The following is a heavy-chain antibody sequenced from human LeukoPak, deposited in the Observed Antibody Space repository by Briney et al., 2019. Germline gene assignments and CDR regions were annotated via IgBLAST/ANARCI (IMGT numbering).Heavy chain of an antibody. CDR2: IYYSGST. CDR3: ARHSSGYYPLFVS. D-gene: IGHD3-22*01. J-gene: IGHJ4*02. Sequence: PSETLSLTCTVSGGSISSYYWSWIRQPPGKGLEWIGYIYYSGSTNYNPSLKSRVTISVDTSKNQFSLKLSSVTAANTAVYYCARHSSGYYPLFVSWGQGTLVTVS. V-gene: IGHV4-59*08. CDR1: GGSISSYY.